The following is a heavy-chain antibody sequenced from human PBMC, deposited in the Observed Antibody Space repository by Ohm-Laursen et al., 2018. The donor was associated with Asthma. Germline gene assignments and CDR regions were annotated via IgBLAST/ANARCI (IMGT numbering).Heavy chain of an antibody. D-gene: IGHD3-10*01. CDR3: ARGLDYGSGNYYFDY. Sequence: GSSVKVSCKASGYTFTNYDINWVRQATGQGLEWMGWMTPNSGNTGYAQKFQGRVTMTRNTSISTAYMELSTLRSEDTAVYYCARGLDYGSGNYYFDYWGRGTLVTVSS. J-gene: IGHJ4*02. CDR2: MTPNSGNT. V-gene: IGHV1-8*01. CDR1: GYTFTNYD.